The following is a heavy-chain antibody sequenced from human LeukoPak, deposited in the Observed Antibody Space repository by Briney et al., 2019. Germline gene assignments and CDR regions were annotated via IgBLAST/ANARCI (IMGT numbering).Heavy chain of an antibody. CDR2: IYSGGST. D-gene: IGHD1-26*01. CDR1: GFTFSSNY. CDR3: ARSVGATMRKNLYFDY. J-gene: IGHJ4*02. Sequence: GGSLRLSCAASGFTFSSNYMSWVRQAPGKGVEWVSLIYSGGSTYYADSVKGRFTISRDNSKNTLDLQMNSLRAEDTAVYYCARSVGATMRKNLYFDYWGQGTLVTVSS. V-gene: IGHV3-53*01.